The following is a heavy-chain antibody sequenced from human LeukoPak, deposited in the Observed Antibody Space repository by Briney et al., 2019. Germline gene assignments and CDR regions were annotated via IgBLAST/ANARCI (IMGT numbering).Heavy chain of an antibody. J-gene: IGHJ5*02. D-gene: IGHD3-22*01. Sequence: ASVKVSCKASGYTFTSYGISSVRQAPGQGLEWMGWISAYNGNTNYAQKLQGRVTMTTDTSTSTAYMELRSLRSDDTAVYYCARGGYYDSSGYPWWFDPWGQGTLVTVSS. CDR3: ARGGYYDSSGYPWWFDP. CDR2: ISAYNGNT. CDR1: GYTFTSYG. V-gene: IGHV1-18*01.